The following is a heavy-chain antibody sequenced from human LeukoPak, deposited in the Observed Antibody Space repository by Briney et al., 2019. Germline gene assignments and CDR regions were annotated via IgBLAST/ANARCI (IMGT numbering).Heavy chain of an antibody. CDR1: AFTFSDFS. CDR3: ATSRGYNSGYRALELPPSPID. CDR2: NSRVSTI. V-gene: IGHV3-11*04. Sequence: GGSLRLSCADSAFTFSDFSLSCIRQAPGKGLNSRVSTIYYADSVKGRFTISRDNAKNSLFLQMNSLRAEDTAAYYCATSRGYNSGYRALELPPSPIDWGQGTLVTVSS. D-gene: IGHD5-18*01. J-gene: IGHJ4*02.